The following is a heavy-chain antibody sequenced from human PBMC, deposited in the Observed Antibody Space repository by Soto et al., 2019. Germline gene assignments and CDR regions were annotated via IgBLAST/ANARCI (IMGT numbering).Heavy chain of an antibody. CDR2: ISAYNGNT. CDR1: GYTFTSYG. V-gene: IGHV1-18*01. J-gene: IGHJ5*02. CDR3: ARVLPDKALRYFDWFLDSLNWFDP. D-gene: IGHD3-9*01. Sequence: ASVKVSCKASGYTFTSYGISWVRQAPGQGLEWMGWISAYNGNTNYAQKLQGRVTMTTDTSTSTAYMELRSLRSDDTAVYYCARVLPDKALRYFDWFLDSLNWFDPWGQGTLVTVSS.